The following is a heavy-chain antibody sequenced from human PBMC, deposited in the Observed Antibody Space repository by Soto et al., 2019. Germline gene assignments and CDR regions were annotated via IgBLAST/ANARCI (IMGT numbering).Heavy chain of an antibody. Sequence: QVQLVPSGAEVKKPGSSVKVSCKASGGTFSSYAISWVRQVPGQGLEWMGGIIPIFGTANYAQKFQGRVTITADESTSTAYMELSSLRSEDTAVYYCAREYCSSTSCYKDAFDIWGQGTMVTVSS. CDR3: AREYCSSTSCYKDAFDI. CDR1: GGTFSSYA. V-gene: IGHV1-69*01. CDR2: IIPIFGTA. D-gene: IGHD2-2*02. J-gene: IGHJ3*02.